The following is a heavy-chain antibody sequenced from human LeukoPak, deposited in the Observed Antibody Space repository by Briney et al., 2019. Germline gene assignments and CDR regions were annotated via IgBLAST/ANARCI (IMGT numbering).Heavy chain of an antibody. D-gene: IGHD3-3*01. CDR1: GFTFSSSA. CDR2: ISNNGGYT. V-gene: IGHV3-23*01. J-gene: IGHJ4*02. CDR3: VRDQFFSFDY. Sequence: GGSLRLSCAASGFTFSSSAMSWVRQAPGKGLEWVSAISNNGGYTYYADSVQGRFTISRDNAKNSLYLQMNSLRDEDTAVYYCVRDQFFSFDYWGQGTLVTVSS.